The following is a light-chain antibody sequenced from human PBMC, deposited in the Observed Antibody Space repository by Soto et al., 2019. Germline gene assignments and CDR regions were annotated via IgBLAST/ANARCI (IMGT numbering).Light chain of an antibody. CDR3: HQYYSAPYT. V-gene: IGKV4-1*01. CDR2: WAS. CDR1: RSILYNSNNKNY. Sequence: DIVMTQSPDSLAVSLGERATINCKSSRSILYNSNNKNYLTWYQQKPGQPPKLLISWASTRESGVPDRFSGSGYGTDFTLTISSLRAEDVAVYYCHQYYSAPYTFGQGTKLEIK. J-gene: IGKJ2*01.